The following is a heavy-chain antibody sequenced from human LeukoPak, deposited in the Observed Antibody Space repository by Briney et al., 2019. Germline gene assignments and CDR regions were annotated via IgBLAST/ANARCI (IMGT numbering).Heavy chain of an antibody. CDR1: GFTFSNAW. J-gene: IGHJ4*02. CDR3: TTDRSRVGATKYYFDY. Sequence: GGSLRLSCAASGFTFSNAWMSWVRQAPGKGLEWVGRIKSKTDGGTTDYAAPVKGRFTISRDDSKNTLYLQMNSLKTEDTAVYYCTTDRSRVGATKYYFDYWGQGTLVTVSS. D-gene: IGHD1-26*01. V-gene: IGHV3-15*01. CDR2: IKSKTDGGTT.